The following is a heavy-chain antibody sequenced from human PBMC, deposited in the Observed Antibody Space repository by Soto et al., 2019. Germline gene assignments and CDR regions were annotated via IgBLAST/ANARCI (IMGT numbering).Heavy chain of an antibody. CDR3: ARAACDWFQWDYVDY. D-gene: IGHD3-9*01. J-gene: IGHJ4*02. CDR2: INPNSGGT. Sequence: QVQLVQSGAEVKKPGASVKVSCKASGYTFTGYYMHWVRQAPGQGLEWMGWINPNSGGTNYAQKFQGWVTMTRDTSISTAYRELSRLRSDDTAVYYCARAACDWFQWDYVDYWGQGTLVTGSS. V-gene: IGHV1-2*04. CDR1: GYTFTGYY.